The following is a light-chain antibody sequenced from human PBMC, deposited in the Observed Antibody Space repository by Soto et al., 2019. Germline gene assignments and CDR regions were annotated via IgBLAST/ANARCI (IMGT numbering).Light chain of an antibody. Sequence: IVVWHSPGTLSLYPGERATLSCRASQTVTSNYLAWYQQKPGQAPRLLIFVASNRATDIPDRFSGSGSGTDFTLTISRLEPEDFAVYYCQQYASLPIPFGQRTRLAIK. CDR3: QQYASLPIP. CDR2: VAS. J-gene: IGKJ5*01. CDR1: QTVTSNY. V-gene: IGKV3-20*01.